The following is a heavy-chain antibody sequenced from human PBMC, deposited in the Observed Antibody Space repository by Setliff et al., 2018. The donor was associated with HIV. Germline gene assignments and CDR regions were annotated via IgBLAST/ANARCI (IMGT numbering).Heavy chain of an antibody. D-gene: IGHD2-2*02. CDR3: ARAQGYCSSTSCYKMGLDI. J-gene: IGHJ3*02. CDR2: IYYSGIT. Sequence: SETLSLTCAVSGGSISSHYWSWIRQPPGKGLEWIGYIYYSGITNYNPSLKSRVTISVDTSKNQFSLKLSSVTAADTAVYYCARAQGYCSSTSCYKMGLDIWGQGTMVTVSS. V-gene: IGHV4-59*11. CDR1: GGSISSHY.